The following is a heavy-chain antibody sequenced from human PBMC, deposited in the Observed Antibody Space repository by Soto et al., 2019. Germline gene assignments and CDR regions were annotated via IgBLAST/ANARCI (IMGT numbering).Heavy chain of an antibody. Sequence: QITLKESGPTLVKPTQTLTLTCTFSGFSLSTTGVGVGWIRQPPGKALEWLALIYWDDDKRYNPSLKSRLTITKDTSKSQVVLTMTNMDPVDTATYYCVQSRCGGDCLQAYSSHPYYGLDVWGQGTTVTVSS. D-gene: IGHD2-21*01. CDR1: GFSLSTTGVG. J-gene: IGHJ6*02. CDR3: VQSRCGGDCLQAYSSHPYYGLDV. V-gene: IGHV2-5*02. CDR2: IYWDDDK.